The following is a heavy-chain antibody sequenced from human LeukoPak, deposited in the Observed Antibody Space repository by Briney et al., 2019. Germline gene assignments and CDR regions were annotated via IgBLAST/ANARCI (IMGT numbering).Heavy chain of an antibody. Sequence: SETLSLTCTVSGVSISSGGYYWSWIRQHPGKGLEWIGYIYYSGSTYYNPSLKSRVTISVDTSKNQFSLKLSSVTAADTAVYYCASGRMDWFDPWGQGTLVTVSS. D-gene: IGHD1-14*01. CDR2: IYYSGST. CDR1: GVSISSGGYY. V-gene: IGHV4-31*03. J-gene: IGHJ5*02. CDR3: ASGRMDWFDP.